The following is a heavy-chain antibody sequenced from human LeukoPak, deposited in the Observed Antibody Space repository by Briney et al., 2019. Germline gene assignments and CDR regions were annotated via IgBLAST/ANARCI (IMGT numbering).Heavy chain of an antibody. Sequence: PGGSLRLSCAASGFSFSSYGMHWVRQAPGKGLEWVSAISGSGGSTYYADSVKGRFTISRDNSKNTLYLQMNSLRAEDTAVYYCAKDRLVGASFLNYWGQGTLVTVSS. V-gene: IGHV3-23*01. CDR2: ISGSGGST. D-gene: IGHD1-26*01. CDR3: AKDRLVGASFLNY. J-gene: IGHJ4*02. CDR1: GFSFSSYG.